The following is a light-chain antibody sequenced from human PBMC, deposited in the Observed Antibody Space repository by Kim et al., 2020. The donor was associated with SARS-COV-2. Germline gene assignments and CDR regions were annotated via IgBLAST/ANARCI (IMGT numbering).Light chain of an antibody. CDR3: TSYTGADTVV. CDR1: SSLVGNYNY. J-gene: IGLJ2*01. V-gene: IGLV2-14*04. CDR2: DVS. Sequence: GQSITISSTGTSSLVGNYNYVSWYQQHPDKAPKLIIYDVSYRPSGVSTRFSGSKSGNTASLTVSGLQAADEADYYCTSYTGADTVVFGGGTQLTVL.